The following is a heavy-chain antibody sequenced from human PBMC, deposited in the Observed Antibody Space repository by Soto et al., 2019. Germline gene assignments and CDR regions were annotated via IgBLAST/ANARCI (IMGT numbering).Heavy chain of an antibody. V-gene: IGHV1-69*06. Sequence: GASVKVSCKASGGTFSNYAISWVRQAPGQGLEWMGGIIPIFNTANYAQKFQGRVTITADKSTSTAYMELSSLRSEDTAVYYCARGLVVPAGIRYYYYGMVVWGPGTSVTVSS. J-gene: IGHJ6*02. CDR2: IIPIFNTA. CDR3: ARGLVVPAGIRYYYYGMVV. D-gene: IGHD2-2*01. CDR1: GGTFSNYA.